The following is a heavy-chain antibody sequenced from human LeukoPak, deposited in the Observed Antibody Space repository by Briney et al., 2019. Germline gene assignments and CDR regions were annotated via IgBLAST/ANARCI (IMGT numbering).Heavy chain of an antibody. D-gene: IGHD2-2*01. V-gene: IGHV3-23*01. CDR2: ISGSGGST. J-gene: IGHJ4*02. CDR1: GFTFSSYA. CDR3: AKGYCSTTSCFGGFDY. Sequence: GGSLRLSCAASGFTFSSYAMSWVRQAPGKGLEWVSAISGSGGSTYYADSVEGRFTIPRDNSKNTLYLQMSSLRAEDTAVYYCAKGYCSTTSCFGGFDYWGQGTLVTVSS.